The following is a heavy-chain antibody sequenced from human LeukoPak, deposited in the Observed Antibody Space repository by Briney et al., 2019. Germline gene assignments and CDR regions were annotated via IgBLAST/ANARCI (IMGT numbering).Heavy chain of an antibody. D-gene: IGHD3-3*01. Sequence: SETLSLTCTVSGGSISSYYWSWIRQPAGKGLEWIGRIYTSGSTNYNPSLKSRVTMSVDTSKNQFSLKLSSVTAADTAVYYCARDPYDFWSSYYLDYWGQGTLVTVSS. CDR2: IYTSGST. CDR1: GGSISSYY. CDR3: ARDPYDFWSSYYLDY. J-gene: IGHJ4*02. V-gene: IGHV4-4*07.